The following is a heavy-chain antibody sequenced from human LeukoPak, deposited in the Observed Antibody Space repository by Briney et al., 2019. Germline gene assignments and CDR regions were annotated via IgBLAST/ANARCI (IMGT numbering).Heavy chain of an antibody. CDR3: ARRRAPSRNNWFDP. CDR1: GGSISSYY. V-gene: IGHV4-59*08. Sequence: PSETLSLTCTVSGGSISSYYWSWIRQPPGKGLEWIAYIYYSGSTNYNPSLKSRVTISVDTSKNQFSLNLSSVTAADTAVYYCARRRAPSRNNWFDPWGQGTLVTVSS. CDR2: IYYSGST. J-gene: IGHJ5*02.